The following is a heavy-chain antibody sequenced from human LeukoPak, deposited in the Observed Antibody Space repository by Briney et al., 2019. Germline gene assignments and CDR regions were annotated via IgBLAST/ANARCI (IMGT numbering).Heavy chain of an antibody. CDR2: ISYDGSDK. Sequence: GGPLRLSCAASGSTFSGYPTHWVRQTPGKGLEWVAVISYDGSDKHYADPVKGRFTISRDNSKNTVYLQMNSLRAEDTAVYYCAREGSRGYYPYWGQGILVTVSS. CDR3: AREGSRGYYPY. V-gene: IGHV3-30-3*01. J-gene: IGHJ4*02. CDR1: GSTFSGYP. D-gene: IGHD3-22*01.